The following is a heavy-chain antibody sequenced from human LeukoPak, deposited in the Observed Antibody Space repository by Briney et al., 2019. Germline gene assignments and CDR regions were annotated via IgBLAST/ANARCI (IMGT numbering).Heavy chain of an antibody. CDR3: ARIPLNEYSSSERDET. D-gene: IGHD6-6*01. J-gene: IGHJ5*02. CDR2: IIPIFGTA. V-gene: IGHV1-69*05. CDR1: GGTFSSYA. Sequence: SVKVSCKASGGTFSSYAISWVRQAPGQGLEWMGGIIPIFGTANYAQKFQGRVTITTDESTSTAYMELSSLRSEDTAVYYCARIPLNEYSSSERDETWGQGTLVTASS.